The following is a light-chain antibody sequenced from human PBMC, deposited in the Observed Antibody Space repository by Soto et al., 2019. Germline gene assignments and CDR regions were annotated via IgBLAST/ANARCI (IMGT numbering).Light chain of an antibody. Sequence: DVVMTQSPLSLPVTLGQPASISCRSSQSLVYSDGNTYLNWFQQRPGQSPRRLIYNVSNRDSGVPDRVSGSGSGTYFTLNISRVEAEDVGVYYCMQGPHWPRTFGQGTKVEIK. CDR1: QSLVYSDGNTY. V-gene: IGKV2-30*01. CDR3: MQGPHWPRT. CDR2: NVS. J-gene: IGKJ1*01.